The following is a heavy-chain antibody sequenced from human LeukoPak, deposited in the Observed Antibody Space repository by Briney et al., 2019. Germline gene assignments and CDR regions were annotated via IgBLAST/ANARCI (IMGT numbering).Heavy chain of an antibody. CDR1: GYTFTSYG. CDR2: ISPYNGNT. Sequence: ASVKVSCKASGYTFTSYGISWVRQAPGQGLEWMGWISPYNGNTNYAQKLQGRVTMTTDTSASTAYMELRSLRSDDTAVYYCARAFKYYDILTGARYYYYGMDVWGQGTTVTVSS. CDR3: ARAFKYYDILTGARYYYYGMDV. J-gene: IGHJ6*02. D-gene: IGHD3-9*01. V-gene: IGHV1-18*01.